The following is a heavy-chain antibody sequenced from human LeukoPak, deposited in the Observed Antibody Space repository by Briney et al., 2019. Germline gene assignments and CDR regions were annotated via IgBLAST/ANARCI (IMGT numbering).Heavy chain of an antibody. CDR1: GFTLSRYW. Sequence: GGSLRLSCAASGFTLSRYWMSWVRQAPGKGLEWVANIKQDGSEKYYVDSVKGRFTISRDNAKNSLYLQMNSLRAEDTAIYYCAKNGDRGAYCTGGTCYPYFYYYMDVWGKGTTVTI. CDR3: AKNGDRGAYCTGGTCYPYFYYYMDV. V-gene: IGHV3-7*03. CDR2: IKQDGSEK. J-gene: IGHJ6*03. D-gene: IGHD2-15*01.